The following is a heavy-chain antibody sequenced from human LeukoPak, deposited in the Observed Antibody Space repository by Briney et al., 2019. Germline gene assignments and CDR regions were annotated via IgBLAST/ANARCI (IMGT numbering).Heavy chain of an antibody. D-gene: IGHD3-22*01. Sequence: PSETLCLTCTVSGGSIRSSSYYWGWIRQPPGKGMEWIGSVYYSGSTNYRPSLRSRVTIAVDTSKNQFSLKLSSVTATDTAVYYCERHDGSYYTYNFDYWGQGPLVSVSS. CDR3: ERHDGSYYTYNFDY. J-gene: IGHJ4*02. V-gene: IGHV4-39*01. CDR1: GGSIRSSSYY. CDR2: VYYSGST.